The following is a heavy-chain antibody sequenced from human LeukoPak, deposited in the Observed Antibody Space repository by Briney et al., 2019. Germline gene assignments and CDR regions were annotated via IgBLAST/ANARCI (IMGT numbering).Heavy chain of an antibody. CDR1: GFTFTTSA. Sequence: SVKVSCKASGFTFTTSAMQWVRQARGQRLEWIGWIVVGSGNTNYAQKFQERVTITRDMSTSTAYMEPSSLRSEDTAVYYCAAAYRYFYDRGGYFDYWGQGTLVTVSS. V-gene: IGHV1-58*02. CDR3: AAAYRYFYDRGGYFDY. J-gene: IGHJ4*02. CDR2: IVVGSGNT. D-gene: IGHD3-22*01.